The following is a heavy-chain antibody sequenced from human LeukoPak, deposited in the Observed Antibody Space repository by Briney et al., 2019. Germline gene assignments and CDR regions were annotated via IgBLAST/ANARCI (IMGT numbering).Heavy chain of an antibody. Sequence: GGSLRLSCAASGFTFSSYALSWVRQAPGKGLEWVSAISGSGGSTYYADSVKGRFTISRDNSKNTLYLQMNSLRAEDTAVYYCAKFRLVLRYFDYWGQGTLVTVSS. J-gene: IGHJ4*02. CDR1: GFTFSSYA. D-gene: IGHD6-19*01. V-gene: IGHV3-23*01. CDR3: AKFRLVLRYFDY. CDR2: ISGSGGST.